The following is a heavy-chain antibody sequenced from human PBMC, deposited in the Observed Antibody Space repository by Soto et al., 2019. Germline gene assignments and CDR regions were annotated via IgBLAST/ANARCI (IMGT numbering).Heavy chain of an antibody. CDR2: IKRKIDGETT. J-gene: IGHJ3*02. D-gene: IGHD2-2*01. CDR3: AVDAQCSSTNCPGAFDI. Sequence: EVQLVESGGGLVKPGGSLRLSCAASGFTFTDVWMTWVRQAPGKGLEWVGRIKRKIDGETTDYAAPVKGRFTISRDDLKYALFLQMNSLKSEDTAVYYCAVDAQCSSTNCPGAFDIWGQGTMVTVSS. V-gene: IGHV3-15*01. CDR1: GFTFTDVW.